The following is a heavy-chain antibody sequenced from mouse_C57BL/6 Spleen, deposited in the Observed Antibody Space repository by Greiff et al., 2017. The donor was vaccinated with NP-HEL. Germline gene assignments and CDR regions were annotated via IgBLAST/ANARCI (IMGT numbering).Heavy chain of an antibody. D-gene: IGHD2-5*01. Sequence: VQLQQSGAELARPGASVKLSCKASGYTFTSYGISWVKQRTGQGLEWIGEIYPRSGNTYYNEKFKGKATLTADKSSSTAYMELRSLTSEYSAVYVCARGEAYYSNYTYFDVWGTGTTVTVSS. CDR1: GYTFTSYG. V-gene: IGHV1-81*01. CDR3: ARGEAYYSNYTYFDV. CDR2: IYPRSGNT. J-gene: IGHJ1*03.